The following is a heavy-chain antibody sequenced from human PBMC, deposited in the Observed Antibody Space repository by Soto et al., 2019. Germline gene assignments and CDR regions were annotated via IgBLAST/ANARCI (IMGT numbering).Heavy chain of an antibody. J-gene: IGHJ5*02. CDR3: ARGVPFCTNGACYDYFDP. Sequence: PSETLSLTCTVSGGSISSYYWSWIRQPPGKGLEWIGYIYYSGSTNYNPSLKSRVTISVDTSKNQFSLKLSSVAAADTAVYYCARGVPFCTNGACYDYFDPWGRGTLVTVSS. CDR2: IYYSGST. CDR1: GGSISSYY. V-gene: IGHV4-59*12. D-gene: IGHD2-8*01.